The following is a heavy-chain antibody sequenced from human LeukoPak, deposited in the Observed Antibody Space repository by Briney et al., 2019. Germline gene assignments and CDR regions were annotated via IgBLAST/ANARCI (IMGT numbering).Heavy chain of an antibody. CDR1: GFTFSDYY. CDR2: ITTSGSTM. V-gene: IGHV3-11*01. CDR3: ARPSAPYYYDSSAYYAY. J-gene: IGHJ4*02. Sequence: GGSLRLSCAASGFTFSDYYMSWIRQAPGKGLEWVSYITTSGSTMYYADSVKGRFTISRDNAKESLYLQMNSLRAEDTAVYYCARPSAPYYYDSSAYYAYWGQGTLVTVSS. D-gene: IGHD3-22*01.